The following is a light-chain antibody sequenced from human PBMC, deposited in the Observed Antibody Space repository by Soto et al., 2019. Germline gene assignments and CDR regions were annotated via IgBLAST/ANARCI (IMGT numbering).Light chain of an antibody. CDR2: SNN. Sequence: QSVLTQPPSTSGTPGQAVTISCSGGSSNIGDNTVNWYQQLPGSAPKLLIFSNNKRPSGVPDRFSGSKSGTSASLAISGLQADDEADYYCGTWDSSLSAFVFGTGTKLTVL. CDR3: GTWDSSLSAFV. CDR1: SSNIGDNT. V-gene: IGLV1-44*01. J-gene: IGLJ1*01.